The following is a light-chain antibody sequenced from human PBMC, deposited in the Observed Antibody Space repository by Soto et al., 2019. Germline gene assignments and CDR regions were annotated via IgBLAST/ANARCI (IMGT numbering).Light chain of an antibody. CDR2: WAS. Sequence: DIVMTQSPYSLSVSLGERATINCKSSQSVLYNSNNKNYLAWYQQKPGQPPKLLIYWASTRESGVPDRFSGSGSGTDFTLTISSLQAEDVAVYYCQQYYSTPPITFGQGTRLEIK. J-gene: IGKJ5*01. CDR1: QSVLYNSNNKNY. V-gene: IGKV4-1*01. CDR3: QQYYSTPPIT.